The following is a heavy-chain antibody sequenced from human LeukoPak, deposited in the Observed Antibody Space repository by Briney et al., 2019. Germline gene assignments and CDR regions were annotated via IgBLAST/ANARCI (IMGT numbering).Heavy chain of an antibody. J-gene: IGHJ4*02. CDR2: ISGSGGDT. CDR3: ARASNWNDADFEY. CDR1: GFTSSSYA. V-gene: IGHV3-23*01. D-gene: IGHD1-1*01. Sequence: PGGSLRLSCAASGFTSSSYAMSWVRQAPGKGLEWVSTISGSGGDTYYTDSVKGRFTISRDNAKKTLYLQMNSLRAEDTAVYYCARASNWNDADFEYWGQGTLVTASS.